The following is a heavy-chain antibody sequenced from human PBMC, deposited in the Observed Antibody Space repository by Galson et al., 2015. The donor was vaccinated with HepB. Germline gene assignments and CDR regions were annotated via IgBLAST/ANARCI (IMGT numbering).Heavy chain of an antibody. V-gene: IGHV3-30*04. J-gene: IGHJ4*02. CDR1: GFPFSNYA. CDR2: ILHDAHIR. Sequence: SLRLSCAASGFPFSNYAMHWVRQTPGKGLEWMTVILHDAHIRYYADSVEGRFTVSRDNSKNTVYLQMNSLRPEDTAMYYCARRAGASGGFSFDYWGQRSLVTVSS. CDR3: ARRAGASGGFSFDY. D-gene: IGHD3-10*01.